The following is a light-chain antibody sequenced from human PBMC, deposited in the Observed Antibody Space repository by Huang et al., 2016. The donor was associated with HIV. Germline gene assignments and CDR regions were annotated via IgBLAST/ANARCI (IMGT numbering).Light chain of an antibody. CDR2: WAS. CDR3: QQFYTTPLT. V-gene: IGKV4-1*01. J-gene: IGKJ2*01. Sequence: DIVMTQSPESLAVSLGERATINCKSSQSVLYSSTNKNYLTWYQQKPGQPPKLLIYWASTRDSGVPDRFSGSGSWTDFTLTISSLQAEDVAVYYCQQFYTTPLTFGQGTKLEIK. CDR1: QSVLYSSTNKNY.